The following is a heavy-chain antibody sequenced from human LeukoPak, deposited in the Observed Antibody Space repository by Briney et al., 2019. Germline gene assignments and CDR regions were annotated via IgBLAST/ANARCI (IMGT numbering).Heavy chain of an antibody. V-gene: IGHV4-34*01. J-gene: IGHJ6*02. Sequence: SETLSLTCAVYGGSFSGYYWSWIRQPPGKGLEWIGEINHSGSTNYNPSLKSRVTISVDTSKNQFSLKLSSVTAADTAVYYCARGRGKITMVRGSLLWGSFDGMDVWGQGTTVTVSS. CDR1: GGSFSGYY. CDR3: ARGRGKITMVRGSLLWGSFDGMDV. D-gene: IGHD3-10*01. CDR2: INHSGST.